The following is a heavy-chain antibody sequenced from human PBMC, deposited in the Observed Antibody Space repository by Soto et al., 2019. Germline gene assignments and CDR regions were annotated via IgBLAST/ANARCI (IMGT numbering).Heavy chain of an antibody. CDR3: ARDASYYSLWSGYYPSRNGMDV. CDR1: GFTFRSFG. D-gene: IGHD3-3*01. CDR2: IWYDGSKK. V-gene: IGHV3-33*08. J-gene: IGHJ6*02. Sequence: HPGGSLRLSCTASGFTFRSFGMHWVRQAPGKGLEWVSLIWYDGSKKSYGDSVKGRFTISRDNSRNTVYLQMNSLRADDTPVYYCARDASYYSLWSGYYPSRNGMDVWGQGTTVTVSS.